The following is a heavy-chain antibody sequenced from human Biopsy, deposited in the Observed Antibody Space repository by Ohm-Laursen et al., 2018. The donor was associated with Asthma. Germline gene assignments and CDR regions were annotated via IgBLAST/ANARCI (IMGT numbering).Heavy chain of an antibody. Sequence: PQTLTLTFSFSGFSLRPPGVGVGWIRQSPGKALEWLALIYWADYNLFRPSLKRRLTITKDPSKNQVVLTMTKMDPVDSGTYYCALSQDSGFDDHSPSWFDPWGQGTLVTVSS. CDR1: GFSLRPPGVG. CDR2: IYWADYN. V-gene: IGHV2-5*02. J-gene: IGHJ5*02. CDR3: ALSQDSGFDDHSPSWFDP. D-gene: IGHD3-9*01.